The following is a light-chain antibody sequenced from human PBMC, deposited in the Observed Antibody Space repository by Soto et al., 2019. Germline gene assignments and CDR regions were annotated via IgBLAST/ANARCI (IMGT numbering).Light chain of an antibody. J-gene: IGLJ2*01. Sequence: SYELTQPPSVSVAPGRTARITCGTSNIGLKNVHWYQQKAGQAPKLIIHYDRDRPSGIPERFSGSNSGNTATLTISSVGAGDEADYYCQVWDGSSHRVVFGGGTQLTVL. V-gene: IGLV3-21*04. CDR3: QVWDGSSHRVV. CDR1: NIGLKN. CDR2: YDR.